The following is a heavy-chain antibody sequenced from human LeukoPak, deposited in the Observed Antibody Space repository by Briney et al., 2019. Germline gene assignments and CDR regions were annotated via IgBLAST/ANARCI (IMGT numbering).Heavy chain of an antibody. V-gene: IGHV1-46*01. Sequence: GASVKVSCKVSGYTLTELSMHWVRQAPEQGLEWIGIISPSGGSTGYAQKFQGRVTMTRDMSTSTVYMELSSLRSEDTAVYYCARPTRPYYFDYWGQGTLVTVSS. CDR1: GYTLTELS. CDR2: ISPSGGST. CDR3: ARPTRPYYFDY. J-gene: IGHJ4*02. D-gene: IGHD1-14*01.